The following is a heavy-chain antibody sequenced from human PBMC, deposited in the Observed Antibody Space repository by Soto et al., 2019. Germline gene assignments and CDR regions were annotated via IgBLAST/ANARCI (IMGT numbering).Heavy chain of an antibody. Sequence: GSLSLSCAASGFSLSSYAMLWVRQAPGKGLEWVAVISYDGSNKYYADSVKGRFTISRDNSKNTLYLQMNSLRAEDKAVYYCAREYCSSTSCYRSHPNYYYYGMDVWGQGTTVTVSS. J-gene: IGHJ6*02. CDR1: GFSLSSYA. CDR3: AREYCSSTSCYRSHPNYYYYGMDV. D-gene: IGHD2-2*01. V-gene: IGHV3-30-3*01. CDR2: ISYDGSNK.